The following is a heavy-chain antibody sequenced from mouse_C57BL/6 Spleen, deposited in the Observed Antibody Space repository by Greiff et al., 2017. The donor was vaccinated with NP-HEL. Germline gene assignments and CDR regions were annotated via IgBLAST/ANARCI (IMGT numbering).Heavy chain of an antibody. Sequence: VKLQQSGAELVKPGASVKISCKASGYAFSSYWMNWVKQRPGKGLEWIGQIYPGDGDTNYNGKFKGKATLTADKSSSTAYMQLSSLTSEDSAVYFCARSGPHYYGSPYAMDYWGQGTSVTVSS. CDR3: ARSGPHYYGSPYAMDY. D-gene: IGHD1-1*01. J-gene: IGHJ4*01. V-gene: IGHV1-80*01. CDR2: IYPGDGDT. CDR1: GYAFSSYW.